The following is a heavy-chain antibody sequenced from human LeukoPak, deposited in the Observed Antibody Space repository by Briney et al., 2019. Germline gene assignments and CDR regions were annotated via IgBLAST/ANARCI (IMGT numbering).Heavy chain of an antibody. Sequence: ASVKVSCKASGGTFSSYAISWVRQAPGQGLEWMGRIIPIFGTANYAQKFQGRVTITTDESTSTAYMELSSLRSEDTGVYYCVFGYSSGWYQDYFDYWGQGTLVTGSS. CDR1: GGTFSSYA. J-gene: IGHJ4*02. CDR2: IIPIFGTA. V-gene: IGHV1-69*05. D-gene: IGHD6-19*01. CDR3: VFGYSSGWYQDYFDY.